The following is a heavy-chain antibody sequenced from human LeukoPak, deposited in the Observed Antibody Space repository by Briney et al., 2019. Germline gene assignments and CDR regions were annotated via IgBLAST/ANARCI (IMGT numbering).Heavy chain of an antibody. CDR1: GGSFSGYY. D-gene: IGHD1-14*01. CDR3: ARGRRNSGRGAFDI. CDR2: INHSGST. V-gene: IGHV4-34*01. J-gene: IGHJ3*02. Sequence: SESLSLTCAVYGGSFSGYYWSWIRQPPGKGLEWIGEINHSGSTNYNPSLKSEVCISVDTSKNQFSQKLSAVTAADTAVYYCARGRRNSGRGAFDIWGQRTVDSGSS.